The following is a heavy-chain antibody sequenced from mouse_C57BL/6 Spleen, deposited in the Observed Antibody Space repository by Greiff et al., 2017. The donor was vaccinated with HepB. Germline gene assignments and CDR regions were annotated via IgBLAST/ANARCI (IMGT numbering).Heavy chain of an antibody. CDR1: GYTFTSYW. J-gene: IGHJ1*03. Sequence: QVQLQQPGAELVRPGTSVKLSCKASGYTFTSYWMHWVKQRPGQGLEWIGVIDPSDSYTNYNQKFKGKATLTVDTSSSTAYMQLSSLTSEDSAVYYCARFSYYYGSCYPENFDVWGTGTTVTVSS. V-gene: IGHV1-59*01. CDR2: IDPSDSYT. CDR3: ARFSYYYGSCYPENFDV. D-gene: IGHD1-1*01.